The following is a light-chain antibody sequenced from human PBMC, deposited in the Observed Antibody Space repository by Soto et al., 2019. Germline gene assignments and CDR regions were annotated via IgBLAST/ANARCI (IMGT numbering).Light chain of an antibody. CDR3: QQYYSYPPT. CDR1: QGISSY. J-gene: IGKJ5*01. CDR2: AAS. Sequence: AIRMTQFPSSFSPSPEDKATITCRASQGISSYLAWYQQTPGKAPKLLIYAASTLQSGVPSRFSGSGSGTDFTLTISCLQSEDFATYYCQQYYSYPPTFGQGTRLEIK. V-gene: IGKV1-8*01.